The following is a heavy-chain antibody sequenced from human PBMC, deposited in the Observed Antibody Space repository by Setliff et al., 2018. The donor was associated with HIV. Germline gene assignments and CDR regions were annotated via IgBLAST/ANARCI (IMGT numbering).Heavy chain of an antibody. CDR1: GGSISTAYY. CDR2: VYHSGTT. J-gene: IGHJ4*02. V-gene: IGHV4-38-2*02. Sequence: SETLSLTCTVSGGSISTAYYWGWIRQPPGKGLEWIGSVYHSGTTYYNPSLKSRVTISVDMSNNQFSLKVTSVTAADTAVYYCMRGRSITIFGVAYFDFWGQGTQVTVS. CDR3: MRGRSITIFGVAYFDF. D-gene: IGHD3-3*01.